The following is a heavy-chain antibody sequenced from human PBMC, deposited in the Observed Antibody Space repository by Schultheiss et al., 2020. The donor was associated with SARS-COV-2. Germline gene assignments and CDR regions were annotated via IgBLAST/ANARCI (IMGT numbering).Heavy chain of an antibody. CDR2: ISVNGANT. CDR3: ARDLGKGDV. Sequence: GGSLRLSCAASGFTFSSYGMHWVRQAPGKGLEWVSGISVNGANTYYADSVKGRFTISRDNAKNSLYLQMNSLRAEDTAVYYCARDLGKGDVWGQGTTVTVSS. D-gene: IGHD4-23*01. V-gene: IGHV3-21*01. J-gene: IGHJ6*02. CDR1: GFTFSSYG.